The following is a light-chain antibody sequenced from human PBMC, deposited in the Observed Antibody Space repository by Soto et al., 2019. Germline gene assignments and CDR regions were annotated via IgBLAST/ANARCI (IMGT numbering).Light chain of an antibody. J-gene: IGKJ1*01. CDR2: AAS. CDR1: QSISSY. V-gene: IGKV1-39*01. Sequence: DIQMTQSPSSLSASVGDRVTITCRASQSISSYLNWYQQKPGKAPKLLIYAASSLQSGVPSRFSGRASGTDFTLTISSLQPEDFATYYCQQSYSTPHTFGQGTKVEIK. CDR3: QQSYSTPHT.